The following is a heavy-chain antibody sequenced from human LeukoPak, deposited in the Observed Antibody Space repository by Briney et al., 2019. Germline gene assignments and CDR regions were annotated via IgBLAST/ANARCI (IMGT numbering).Heavy chain of an antibody. D-gene: IGHD3-10*02. J-gene: IGHJ6*04. CDR3: AELGITMIGGV. CDR1: GFTFSSYS. Sequence: GGSLRLSCAASGFTFSSYSMNWVRQAPGKGLEWVSYISSSSTIYYADSVKGRFTISRDNAKNSLYLQMNSLRAEDTAVYYCAELGITMIGGVWGKGATVTISS. CDR2: ISSSSTI. V-gene: IGHV3-48*04.